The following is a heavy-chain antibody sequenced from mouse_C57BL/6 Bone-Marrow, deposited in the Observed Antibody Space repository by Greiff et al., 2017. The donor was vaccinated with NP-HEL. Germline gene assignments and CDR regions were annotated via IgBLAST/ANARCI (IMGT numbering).Heavy chain of an antibody. V-gene: IGHV1-72*01. CDR3: ARGRRSRYDGYYWFAY. CDR1: GYTFTSYW. CDR2: IDPNSGGT. D-gene: IGHD2-3*01. Sequence: QVQLQQPGAELVKPGASVKLSCKASGYTFTSYWMHWVKQRPGRGLEWIGRIDPNSGGTKYNEKFKSKATLTVDKPSSTAYMQLSSLTSEDSAVYYCARGRRSRYDGYYWFAYWGQGTLVTVSA. J-gene: IGHJ3*01.